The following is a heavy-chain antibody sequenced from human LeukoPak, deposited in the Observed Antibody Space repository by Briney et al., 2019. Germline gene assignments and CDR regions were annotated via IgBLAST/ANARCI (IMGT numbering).Heavy chain of an antibody. CDR1: GFTVSSNY. J-gene: IGHJ5*02. V-gene: IGHV3-66*01. Sequence: PGGSLILSCAASGFTVSSNYMSWVRQAPGKGLEWVSVIYSGGSTYYADSVKGRFTISRDNSKNTLYLQMNSLRAEDTAVYYCARVVVAATIIWFDPWGQGTLVTVSS. CDR2: IYSGGST. CDR3: ARVVVAATIIWFDP. D-gene: IGHD2-15*01.